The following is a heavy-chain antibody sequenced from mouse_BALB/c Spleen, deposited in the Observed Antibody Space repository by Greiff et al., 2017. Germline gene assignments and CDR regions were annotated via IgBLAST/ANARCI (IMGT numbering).Heavy chain of an antibody. V-gene: IGHV5-6*01. CDR2: ISSGGSYT. CDR1: GFTFSSYG. D-gene: IGHD1-1*01. CDR3: ARYYYGSRAWFAY. J-gene: IGHJ3*01. Sequence: EVQLVESGGDLVKPGGSLKLSCAASGFTFSSYGMSWVRQTPDKRLEWVATISSGGSYTYYPDSVKGRFTISRDNAKNTLYLQMSSLKSEDTAMYYCARYYYGSRAWFAYWGQGTLVTVSA.